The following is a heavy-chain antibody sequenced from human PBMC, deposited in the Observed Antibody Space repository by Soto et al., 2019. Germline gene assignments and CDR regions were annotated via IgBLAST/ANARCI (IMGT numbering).Heavy chain of an antibody. CDR3: ARAPVGGFDY. CDR2: INHSGST. V-gene: IGHV4-34*01. Sequence: QVQLQQWGAGLLKPSETLSLTCAVYGGSFSGYYWSWIRQPPGKGLEWIGEINHSGSTNYNPSLKCRVTISVDTSKNQFSLKLSSVTAADTAVYYCARAPVGGFDYWGQVTLVTVSS. J-gene: IGHJ4*02. D-gene: IGHD3-16*01. CDR1: GGSFSGYY.